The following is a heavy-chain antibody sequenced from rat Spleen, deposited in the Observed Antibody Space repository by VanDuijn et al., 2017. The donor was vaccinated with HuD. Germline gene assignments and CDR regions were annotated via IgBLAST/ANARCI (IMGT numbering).Heavy chain of an antibody. CDR3: ARVTTALITTGVMDA. Sequence: EVQLVESGGGLVQPGRSLKLSCVASGFTFSKYWMYWVRRAPGKALEWVSSISSDGFNTYYPDSVKGRFTISRANSENTVYLQMNSLGSEDTATYYCARVTTALITTGVMDAWGQGASVTVSP. CDR2: ISSDGFNT. D-gene: IGHD1-1*01. V-gene: IGHV5-58*01. J-gene: IGHJ4*01. CDR1: GFTFSKYW.